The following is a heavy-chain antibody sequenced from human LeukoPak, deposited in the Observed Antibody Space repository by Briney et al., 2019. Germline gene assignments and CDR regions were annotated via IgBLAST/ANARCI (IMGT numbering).Heavy chain of an antibody. CDR2: ISYDGSNK. J-gene: IGHJ4*02. CDR3: AKEGYCSSTSCYFVDY. Sequence: GRSLRLSCAASGFTSSSYGMHWVRQAPGKGLEWVAVISYDGSNKYYADSVKGRFTISRDNSKNTLYLQMNSLRAEDTAVYYCAKEGYCSSTSCYFVDYWGQGTLVTVSS. CDR1: GFTSSSYG. D-gene: IGHD2-2*01. V-gene: IGHV3-30*18.